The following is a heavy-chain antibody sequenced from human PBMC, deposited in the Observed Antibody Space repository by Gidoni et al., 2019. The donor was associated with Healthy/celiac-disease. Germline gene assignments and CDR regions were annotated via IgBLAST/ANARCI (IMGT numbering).Heavy chain of an antibody. CDR2: IYPGDSDT. Sequence: EVQLVQSGAEVKQPGESLKISCKGSGYSFTSYWIGWVRQMPGKGLEWMGIIYPGDSDTRYSPSFQGQVTISADKSISTAYLQWSSLKASDTAMYYCARPGAYSSSSSAFDIWGQGTMVTVSS. V-gene: IGHV5-51*01. CDR3: ARPGAYSSSSSAFDI. D-gene: IGHD6-6*01. J-gene: IGHJ3*02. CDR1: GYSFTSYW.